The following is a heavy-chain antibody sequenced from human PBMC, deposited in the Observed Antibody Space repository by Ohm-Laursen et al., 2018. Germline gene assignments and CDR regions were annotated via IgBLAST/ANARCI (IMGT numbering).Heavy chain of an antibody. CDR1: GFTFSNAW. V-gene: IGHV3-15*01. CDR3: TTGGYGGQPFFDY. D-gene: IGHD4-23*01. J-gene: IGHJ4*02. CDR2: IKSKTDGGTT. Sequence: SLRLSCTASGFTFSNAWMGWVRQAPGKGLEWVGRIKSKTDGGTTDYAAPVKGRFTISRDDSKNTLYLQMNSLKTEDTAVYYCTTGGYGGQPFFDYWGQGTLVTVSS.